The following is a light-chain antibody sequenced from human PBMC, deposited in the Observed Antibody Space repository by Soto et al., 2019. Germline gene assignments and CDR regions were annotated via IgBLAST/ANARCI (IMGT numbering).Light chain of an antibody. CDR1: QSVSSSY. CDR3: QQRHMWPIT. CDR2: GAS. J-gene: IGKJ5*01. Sequence: IVLTQSPGTLSLSPGERATLSFRASQSVSSSYLAWFQQKPGQAPRLLIYGASSRATGIPPRFSGSGSGTDFTLTISSLEPEDSAVYYCQQRHMWPITFGQGTRLEI. V-gene: IGKV3D-20*02.